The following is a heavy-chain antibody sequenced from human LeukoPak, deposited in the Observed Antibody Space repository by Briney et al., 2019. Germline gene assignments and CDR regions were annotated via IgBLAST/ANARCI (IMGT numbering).Heavy chain of an antibody. CDR2: IYPGDSDT. CDR1: GYTFTNYW. J-gene: IGHJ4*02. Sequence: GESLKISCKGSGYTFTNYWIGWVRQMPGKGLEWMGIIYPGDSDTRYSPSFEGQVTISADMSIRTAYPQWSSLKASDTAMYYCARRIAGAGSDYWGQGTLVTVSS. D-gene: IGHD6-13*01. V-gene: IGHV5-51*01. CDR3: ARRIAGAGSDY.